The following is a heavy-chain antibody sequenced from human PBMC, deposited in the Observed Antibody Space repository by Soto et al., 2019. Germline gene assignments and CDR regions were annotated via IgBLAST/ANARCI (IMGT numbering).Heavy chain of an antibody. V-gene: IGHV3-48*01. CDR1: GFTFSSYS. J-gene: IGHJ4*02. D-gene: IGHD4-4*01. CDR3: ARDGHGLTTVTTVDY. Sequence: SCAASGFTFSSYSMNWVRQAPGKGLEWVSYISSSSSTIYYADSVKGRFTISRDNAKNSLYLQMNSLRAEDTAVYYCARDGHGLTTVTTVDYWGQGTLVTVSS. CDR2: ISSSSSTI.